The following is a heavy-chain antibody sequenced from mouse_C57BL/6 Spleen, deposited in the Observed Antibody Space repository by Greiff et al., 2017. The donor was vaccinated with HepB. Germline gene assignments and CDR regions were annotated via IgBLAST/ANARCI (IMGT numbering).Heavy chain of an antibody. V-gene: IGHV5-17*01. CDR2: ISSGSSTI. CDR3: ARNPYHYAMDY. CDR1: GFTFSDYG. J-gene: IGHJ4*01. Sequence: EVKVVESGGGLVKPGGSLKLSCAASGFTFSDYGMHWVRQAPEKGLEWVAYISSGSSTIYYADTVKGRFTISRDNAKNTLFLQMTSLRSEDTAMYYCARNPYHYAMDYWGQGTSVTVSS.